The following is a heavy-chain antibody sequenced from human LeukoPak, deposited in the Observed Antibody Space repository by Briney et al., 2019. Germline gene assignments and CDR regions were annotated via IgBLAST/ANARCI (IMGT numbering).Heavy chain of an antibody. Sequence: SETLSLTCTVSGDSVSSYCWTWIRQPAGKGLEWIGRIYSSGTTHYNPSLKSRVTMSVDTSKNQFTLKLRSVTAADTAVYYCAREGSSRPFDYWGQGTLVTVSS. D-gene: IGHD1-26*01. CDR2: IYSSGTT. CDR1: GDSVSSYC. V-gene: IGHV4-4*07. CDR3: AREGSSRPFDY. J-gene: IGHJ4*02.